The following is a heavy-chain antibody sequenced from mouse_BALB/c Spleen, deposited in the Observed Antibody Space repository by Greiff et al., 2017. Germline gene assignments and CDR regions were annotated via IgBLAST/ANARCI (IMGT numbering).Heavy chain of an antibody. CDR1: GFTFSSFG. V-gene: IGHV5-17*02. CDR3: ARGDYGSPWFAY. Sequence: EVKVVESGGGLVKPGGSRKLSCAASGFTFSSFGMHWVRQAPEKGLEWVAYISSGSSTIYYADTVKGRFTISRDNPKNTLFLQMTSLRSEDTAMYYCARGDYGSPWFAYWGQGTLVTVSA. J-gene: IGHJ3*01. CDR2: ISSGSSTI. D-gene: IGHD1-1*01.